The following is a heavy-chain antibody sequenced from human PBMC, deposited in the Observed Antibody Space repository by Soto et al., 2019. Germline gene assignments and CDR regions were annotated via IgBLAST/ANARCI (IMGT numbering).Heavy chain of an antibody. J-gene: IGHJ4*02. CDR3: ARRYYYDSSGYDY. CDR2: IYYSGST. V-gene: IGHV4-59*01. Sequence: SETLSLTCTVSGGSISSYYWSWIRQPPGKGLEWIGYIYYSGSTNYNPSLKSRVTISVDTSKNQFSLKLSSVTAADTAVYYCARRYYYDSSGYDYWGQGTLVTVSS. D-gene: IGHD3-22*01. CDR1: GGSISSYY.